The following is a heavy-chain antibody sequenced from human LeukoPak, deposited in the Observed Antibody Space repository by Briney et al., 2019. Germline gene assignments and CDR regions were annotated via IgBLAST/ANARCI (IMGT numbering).Heavy chain of an antibody. D-gene: IGHD3-22*01. CDR1: GYSISSGYY. CDR2: IYHSGST. CDR3: ARQAMIVVDPSFDY. V-gene: IGHV4-38-2*01. J-gene: IGHJ4*02. Sequence: PSETLSLTCAVSGYSISSGYYWGWIRQPPGKGLEWIGSIYHSGSTYYNPSLKSRVTISVDTSKNQFSLKLSSATAADTAVYYCARQAMIVVDPSFDYWGQGTLVTVSS.